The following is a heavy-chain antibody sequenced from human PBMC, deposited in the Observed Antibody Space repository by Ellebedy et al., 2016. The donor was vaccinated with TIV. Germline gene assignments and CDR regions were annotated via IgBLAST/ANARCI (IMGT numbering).Heavy chain of an antibody. V-gene: IGHV1-18*04. D-gene: IGHD4-17*01. Sequence: AASVTVSCKASGYTFTNYGISWVRQAPGQGLEWMGWVRAYNGHTDYAQTFQGRVTMTTVTSTGTAYMELRSLRSDDTAVYYCARERGYGDYVFAFWGQGTLVTVSS. CDR3: ARERGYGDYVFAF. CDR1: GYTFTNYG. CDR2: VRAYNGHT. J-gene: IGHJ4*02.